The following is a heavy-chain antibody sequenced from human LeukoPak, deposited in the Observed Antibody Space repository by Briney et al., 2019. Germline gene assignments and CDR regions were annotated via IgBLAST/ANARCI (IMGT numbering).Heavy chain of an antibody. CDR1: GYTFTGYY. J-gene: IGHJ4*02. CDR3: ARTPSRRYDSSGYYPFDY. D-gene: IGHD3-22*01. V-gene: IGHV1-2*06. Sequence: ASVKVSCKASGYTFTGYYMHWVRQAPGQGLEWMGRINPNSGGTNYAQKFQGRVTMTRDTSISTAYMELSRLRSDDTAVYYCARTPSRRYDSSGYYPFDYWGQGTLVTVSS. CDR2: INPNSGGT.